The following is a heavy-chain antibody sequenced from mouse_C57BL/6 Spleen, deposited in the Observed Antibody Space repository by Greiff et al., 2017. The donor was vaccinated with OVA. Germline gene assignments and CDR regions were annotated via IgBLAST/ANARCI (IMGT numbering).Heavy chain of an antibody. Sequence: EVQRVESGGGLVQPKGSFKLSCAASGFSFNTYAMNWVRQAPGKGLEWVARIRSKSNNYATYYADSVKDRFTISRDDSESMLYLQMNNLKTEDTAMYYCVTFYYDYDGEVFDYWGQGTTLTVSS. D-gene: IGHD2-4*01. CDR2: IRSKSNNYAT. CDR3: VTFYYDYDGEVFDY. J-gene: IGHJ2*01. V-gene: IGHV10-1*01. CDR1: GFSFNTYA.